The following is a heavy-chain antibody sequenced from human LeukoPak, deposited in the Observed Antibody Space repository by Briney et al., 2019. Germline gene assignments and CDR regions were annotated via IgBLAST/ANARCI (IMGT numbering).Heavy chain of an antibody. J-gene: IGHJ6*03. Sequence: GGSLRLSCAASGFTFNNYRMSWVRQAPGKGLEWVANIKPDGGEKYYADSVKGRFTISRDNAKNSMYLQMNSLRADDTAVYYCARDHTGYEYGSFTYHYQYMDVWGKGTTVTVSS. CDR3: ARDHTGYEYGSFTYHYQYMDV. CDR2: IKPDGGEK. V-gene: IGHV3-7*01. CDR1: GFTFNNYR. D-gene: IGHD5-12*01.